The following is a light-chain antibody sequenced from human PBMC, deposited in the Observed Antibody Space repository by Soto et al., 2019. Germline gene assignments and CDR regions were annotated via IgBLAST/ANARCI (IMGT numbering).Light chain of an antibody. CDR1: QSVSSN. Sequence: EILMTQSRATLSVSPGERVTLSCRASQSVSSNLVWYQQKPGQAPRLLIYGASTRATGIPARFSGSGSGTEFTLTISSLQSEDFAVYYCQQFNNWPPVTFGQGTKVEIK. J-gene: IGKJ1*01. V-gene: IGKV3-15*01. CDR3: QQFNNWPPVT. CDR2: GAS.